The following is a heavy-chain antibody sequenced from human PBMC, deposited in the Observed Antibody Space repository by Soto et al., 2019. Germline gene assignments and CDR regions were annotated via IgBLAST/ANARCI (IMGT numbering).Heavy chain of an antibody. V-gene: IGHV3-21*01. CDR3: ASEISLVATFDY. Sequence: GGSLRLSCAASGFTFSSYSMNWVRQAPGKGLEWVSSISSSSSYIYYADSVKGRFTISRDNAKNSLYLQMNSLRAEDTAVYYCASEISLVATFDYWGQGTLVTVSS. CDR2: ISSSSSYI. CDR1: GFTFSSYS. D-gene: IGHD5-12*01. J-gene: IGHJ4*02.